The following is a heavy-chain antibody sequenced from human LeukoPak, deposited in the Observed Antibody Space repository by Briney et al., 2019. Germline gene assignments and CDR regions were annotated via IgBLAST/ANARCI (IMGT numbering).Heavy chain of an antibody. D-gene: IGHD1-7*01. V-gene: IGHV3-21*01. CDR2: ISSSSSYI. J-gene: IGHJ6*02. CDR1: GFTFSSYS. CDR3: AREWRSLGLHPGTTSSYGMDV. Sequence: PGGSLRLSCAASGFTFSSYSMNWVRQAPGKGLEWVSSISSSSSYIYYADSVKGRFTISRDNAKNSLYLQMNSLRAEDTAVYYCAREWRSLGLHPGTTSSYGMDVWGQGTTVTVSS.